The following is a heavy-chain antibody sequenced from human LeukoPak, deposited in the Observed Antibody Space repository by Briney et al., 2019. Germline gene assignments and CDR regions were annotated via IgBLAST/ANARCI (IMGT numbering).Heavy chain of an antibody. CDR1: GESLWGHF. Sequence: SETLSLTCAVHGESLWGHFWSWLRQPPGKGVEWIAEISHSGSTNYNPSLMSRVTTSVDTSKNQFFLNVNSVTAADTAVYYCARVHFGQGGAFDYWGQGSLVTVSS. J-gene: IGHJ4*02. CDR2: ISHSGST. V-gene: IGHV4-34*01. CDR3: ARVHFGQGGAFDY. D-gene: IGHD3-16*01.